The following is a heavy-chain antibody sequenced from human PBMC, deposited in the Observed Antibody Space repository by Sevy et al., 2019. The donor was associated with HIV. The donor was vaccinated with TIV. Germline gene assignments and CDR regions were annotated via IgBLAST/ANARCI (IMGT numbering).Heavy chain of an antibody. J-gene: IGHJ4*02. CDR2: ISTGGRTI. CDR1: GFTFRSYE. D-gene: IGHD3-22*01. V-gene: IGHV3-48*03. CDR3: ATTARDYYNYYFEY. Sequence: GGCLRLSCEASGFTFRSYEMNWVRQAPGKGLEWLSYISTGGRTIYYIDSVKGRFTISRDNAKNSLHLQMNSLRDEDTAVYYCATTARDYYNYYFEYWGQGTLVTVSS.